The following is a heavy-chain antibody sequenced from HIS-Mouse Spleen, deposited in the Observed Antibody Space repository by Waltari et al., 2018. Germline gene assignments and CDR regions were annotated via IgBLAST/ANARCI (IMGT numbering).Heavy chain of an antibody. V-gene: IGHV4-39*07. CDR3: AREIPYSSSWYDWYFDL. J-gene: IGHJ2*01. D-gene: IGHD6-13*01. CDR1: GGSISSSSYY. Sequence: QLQLQESGPGLVKPSETLSLTCTVSGGSISSSSYYWGWIRQPPGKGLEWIGSIYYSGSTYYNPSLKGRVNKSVDTSKNQFSLKLSSVTAADTAVYYCAREIPYSSSWYDWYFDLWGRGTLVTVSS. CDR2: IYYSGST.